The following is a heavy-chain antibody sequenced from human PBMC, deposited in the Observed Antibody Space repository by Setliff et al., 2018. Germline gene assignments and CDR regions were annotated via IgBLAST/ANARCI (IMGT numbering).Heavy chain of an antibody. CDR2: ISSSGSTT. V-gene: IGHV3-11*01. Sequence: TGGSLRLSCAASGFTFSDHYMTWIRQAPGKGLEWVSYISSSGSTTLYADSVRGRFSISRDDIKNPLYLQMNSLRSEDTAVYYCARALGGNYFDYWGPGILVTVSS. CDR3: ARALGGNYFDY. D-gene: IGHD2-15*01. CDR1: GFTFSDHY. J-gene: IGHJ4*02.